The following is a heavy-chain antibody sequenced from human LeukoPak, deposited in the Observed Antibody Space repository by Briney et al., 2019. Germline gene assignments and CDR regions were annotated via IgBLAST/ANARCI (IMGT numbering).Heavy chain of an antibody. CDR1: GGSISSGDYY. CDR3: ARTSTYYDFWSGYRDLDY. V-gene: IGHV4-30-4*08. D-gene: IGHD3-3*01. CDR2: IYYSGST. Sequence: SETLSLTCTVSGGSISSGDYYWSWIRQPPGKGLEWIGYIYYSGSTYYNPSLKSRVTISLDTSKNQFSLNLSSVTAADTAVYYCARTSTYYDFWSGYRDLDYWGQGTLVTLSS. J-gene: IGHJ4*02.